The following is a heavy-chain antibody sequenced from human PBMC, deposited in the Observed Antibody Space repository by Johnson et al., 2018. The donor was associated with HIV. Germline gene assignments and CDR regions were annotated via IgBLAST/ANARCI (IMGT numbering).Heavy chain of an antibody. J-gene: IGHJ3*02. CDR1: GFDFSSSW. CDR3: AKCRGLGARGAFDI. V-gene: IGHV3-74*01. Sequence: VQLVESGGGLVQPGGSLRLSCAASGFDFSSSWMHWVRQAPGKGLEWVSGINWNGGSIGYADSVKGRFTISRDNAKNSLYLQMSSLRAEDTAVYYCAKCRGLGARGAFDIWGQGTMVTVSS. CDR2: INWNGGSI. D-gene: IGHD5-12*01.